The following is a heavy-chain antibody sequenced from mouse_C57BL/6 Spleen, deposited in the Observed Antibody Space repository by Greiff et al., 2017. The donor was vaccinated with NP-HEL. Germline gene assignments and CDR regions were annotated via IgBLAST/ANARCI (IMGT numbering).Heavy chain of an antibody. CDR1: GFTFSDYG. CDR2: ISSGSSTI. V-gene: IGHV5-17*01. CDR3: ARPYGSAYAMDY. Sequence: DVKLVESGGGLVKPGGSLKLSCAASGFTFSDYGMHWVRQAPEKGLEWVAYISSGSSTIYYADTVKGRFTISRDNAKNTLFLQMTSLRSEDTAMYYCARPYGSAYAMDYWGQGTSVTVSS. D-gene: IGHD1-1*01. J-gene: IGHJ4*01.